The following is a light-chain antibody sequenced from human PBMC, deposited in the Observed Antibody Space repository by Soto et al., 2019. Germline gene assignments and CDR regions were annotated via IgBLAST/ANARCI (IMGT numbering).Light chain of an antibody. Sequence: QSALTQPRSVSGSPGQSVTISCTGTSRDVGAYNYVSWYQQHPGKAPKLIIYDVSKWPSGVPDRLSGSKSGNTASLTISGLQAEDEADYYCCSSAGSSTVIFGGRTKLTVL. V-gene: IGLV2-11*01. CDR3: CSSAGSSTVI. J-gene: IGLJ2*01. CDR2: DVS. CDR1: SRDVGAYNY.